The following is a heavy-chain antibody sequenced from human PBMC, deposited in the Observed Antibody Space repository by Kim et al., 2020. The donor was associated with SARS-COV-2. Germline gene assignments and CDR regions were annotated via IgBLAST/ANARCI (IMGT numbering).Heavy chain of an antibody. CDR3: ARRGGIVNNYNY. CDR2: T. J-gene: IGHJ4*02. Sequence: TYTNPSLQRRFTISVDTSKNQFSLNLRAVTATDTAVYYCARRGGIVNNYNYWGQGTLVTVSS. D-gene: IGHD1-1*01. V-gene: IGHV4-39*01.